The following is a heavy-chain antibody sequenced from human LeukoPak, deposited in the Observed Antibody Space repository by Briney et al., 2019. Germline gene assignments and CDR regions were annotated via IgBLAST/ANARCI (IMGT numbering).Heavy chain of an antibody. CDR3: ARTDLELGDFDY. CDR2: IVPIFGTA. Sequence: SVKVSCKASGGTFRSYAISWVRQAPGQGLEWMGRIVPIFGTANYAQKFQGRLTITTDESASTAYMELSSLTSEDTAVYYCARTDLELGDFDYWGQGTLVTVSS. J-gene: IGHJ4*02. V-gene: IGHV1-69*05. D-gene: IGHD1-7*01. CDR1: GGTFRSYA.